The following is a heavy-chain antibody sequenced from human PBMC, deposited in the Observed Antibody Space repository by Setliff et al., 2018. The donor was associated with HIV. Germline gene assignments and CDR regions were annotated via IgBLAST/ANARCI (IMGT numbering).Heavy chain of an antibody. J-gene: IGHJ4*02. Sequence: GGSLRLSCAASGFTFDDYAMSWVRQAAGKGLEWVANIKQDGSEENYVDSVKGRFTMSRDNAKNSLHLQMNSLRAEDTAVYYCAREATLSYWGQGTLVTVSS. CDR1: GFTFDDYA. CDR2: IKQDGSEE. CDR3: AREATLSY. V-gene: IGHV3-7*01.